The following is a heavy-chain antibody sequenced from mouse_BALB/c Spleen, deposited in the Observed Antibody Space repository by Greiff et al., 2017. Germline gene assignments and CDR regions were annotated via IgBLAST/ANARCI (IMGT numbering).Heavy chain of an antibody. V-gene: IGHV5-17*02. CDR2: ISSGSSTI. CDR1: GFTFSSFG. J-gene: IGHJ4*01. D-gene: IGHD4-1*01. CDR3: ARSLNWGGAMDY. Sequence: EVHLVESGGGLVQPGGSRKLSCAASGFTFSSFGMHWVRQAPEKGLEWVAYISSGSSTIYYADTVKGRFTISRDNPKNTLFLQMTSLRSEETAMYYCARSLNWGGAMDYWGQGTSVTVSS.